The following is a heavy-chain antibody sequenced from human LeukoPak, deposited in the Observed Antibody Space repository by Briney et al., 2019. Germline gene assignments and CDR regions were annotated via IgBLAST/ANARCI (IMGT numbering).Heavy chain of an antibody. CDR3: ARDNVDTAMAYYYYGMDV. Sequence: PGGSLRLSCTASGFTFGDYAMNWVRQAPGKGLEWVSYISSSGSTIYYADSVKGRFTISRDNAKNSLYLQMNSLRAEDAAVYYCARDNVDTAMAYYYYGMDVWGQGTTVTVSS. D-gene: IGHD5-18*01. V-gene: IGHV3-48*03. CDR1: GFTFGDYA. CDR2: ISSSGSTI. J-gene: IGHJ6*02.